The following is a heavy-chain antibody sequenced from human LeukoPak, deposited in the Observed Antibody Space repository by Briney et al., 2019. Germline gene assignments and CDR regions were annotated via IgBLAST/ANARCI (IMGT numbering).Heavy chain of an antibody. CDR3: ARSPFDSPPNKYFHH. J-gene: IGHJ1*01. D-gene: IGHD3-22*01. Sequence: GGSLRLSCAASGFTFSRYSMSWVRQAPGKGLEWISYISSSSDTIYYADSLKGRFTISRDNAKNSLYLQMNSLRAEDTAVYYCARSPFDSPPNKYFHHWGQGTLVTVSS. CDR1: GFTFSRYS. V-gene: IGHV3-48*04. CDR2: ISSSSDTI.